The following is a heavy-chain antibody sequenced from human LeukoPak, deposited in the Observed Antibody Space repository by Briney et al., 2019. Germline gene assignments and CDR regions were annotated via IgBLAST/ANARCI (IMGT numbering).Heavy chain of an antibody. CDR3: ARGQSSSTSCYIY. D-gene: IGHD2-2*02. Sequence: ASVKVSCKASGYTFTGYYMHWVRQAPGQGLEWMGWINPNSGGTNYAQKFQGRVTVTRDTSISTAYMELSRLRSDDTAVYYCARGQSSSTSCYIYWGQGTLVTVSS. J-gene: IGHJ4*02. CDR1: GYTFTGYY. CDR2: INPNSGGT. V-gene: IGHV1-2*02.